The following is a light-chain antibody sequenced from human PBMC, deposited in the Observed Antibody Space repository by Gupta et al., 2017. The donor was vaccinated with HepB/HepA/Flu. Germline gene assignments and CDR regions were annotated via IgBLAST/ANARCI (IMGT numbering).Light chain of an antibody. Sequence: DIQMTQSPSSLSASVGDRVTITCRASQGINTSLAWFQQKPGKAPKSLIYGVSTLQSGVPLRFSGSGSGTDFTLTISSLQPEDSSTYYCRHYHRYPLTFGGGTRVELK. CDR1: QGINTS. CDR3: RHYHRYPLT. J-gene: IGKJ4*01. V-gene: IGKV1-16*01. CDR2: GVS.